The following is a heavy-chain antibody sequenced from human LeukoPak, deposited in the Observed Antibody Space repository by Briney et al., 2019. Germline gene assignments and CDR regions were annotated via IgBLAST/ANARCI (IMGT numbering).Heavy chain of an antibody. V-gene: IGHV3-30*18. CDR1: GFTFSSYG. Sequence: GGSLRLSCAASGFTFSSYGMHWVRQAPGKGLEWVAVISYDGSNKYYADSVKGRFTISRDNSKNTLYLQMNSLRAEDTAVYYCAKVRDGYIQGAFDIRGQGTMVTVSS. J-gene: IGHJ3*02. CDR3: AKVRDGYIQGAFDI. D-gene: IGHD5-24*01. CDR2: ISYDGSNK.